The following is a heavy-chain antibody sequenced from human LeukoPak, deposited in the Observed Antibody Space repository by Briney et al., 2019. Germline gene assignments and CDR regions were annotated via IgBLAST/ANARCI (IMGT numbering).Heavy chain of an antibody. Sequence: GSLRLSCAASGFIVSGDFMSWIRQPPGKGLEWIGEINHSGSTNYNPSLKSRVTISVDTSKNQFSLKLSSVTAADTAVYYCASPRGSSWGFFDYWGQGTLVTVSS. CDR3: ASPRGSSWGFFDY. CDR1: GFIVSGDF. CDR2: INHSGST. D-gene: IGHD2-15*01. V-gene: IGHV4-34*01. J-gene: IGHJ4*02.